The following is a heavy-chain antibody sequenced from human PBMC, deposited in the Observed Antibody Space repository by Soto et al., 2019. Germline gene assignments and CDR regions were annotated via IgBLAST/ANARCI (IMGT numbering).Heavy chain of an antibody. Sequence: SETLSLTCAVSGGSISSSNWWSWVRQPPGKGLEWIGEIYHSGGTNYNPSLKRRVTISVDKSKNQFSLKLSSVTAADTAVYYCARAPTTVVVAATWGQGTLVTVSS. CDR2: IYHSGGT. D-gene: IGHD2-15*01. J-gene: IGHJ4*02. CDR1: GGSISSSNW. V-gene: IGHV4-4*02. CDR3: ARAPTTVVVAAT.